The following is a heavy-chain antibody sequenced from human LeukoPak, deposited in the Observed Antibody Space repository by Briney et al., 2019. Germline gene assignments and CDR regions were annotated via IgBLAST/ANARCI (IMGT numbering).Heavy chain of an antibody. CDR3: ARRGVEMSAVRPDNWLDP. Sequence: SETLSLTCTVSGGSVNNSYWSWIRQPPGKGLEWIGYIYYSGSTNYNPSLQSRVTISIDTSKNQSSLRLTSVTAADTAVYYCARRGVEMSAVRPDNWLDPWGQGTLVTVSS. D-gene: IGHD5-24*01. J-gene: IGHJ5*02. V-gene: IGHV4-59*08. CDR1: GGSVNNSY. CDR2: IYYSGST.